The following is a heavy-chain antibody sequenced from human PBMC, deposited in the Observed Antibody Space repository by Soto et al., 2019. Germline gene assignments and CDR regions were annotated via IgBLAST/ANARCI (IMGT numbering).Heavy chain of an antibody. D-gene: IGHD3-9*01. CDR1: GYTFTSYG. V-gene: IGHV1-18*04. CDR3: ASSYYDILTGYYGGWFDP. CDR2: ISAYNGNT. J-gene: IGHJ5*02. Sequence: QVQLVQSGAEVKKPGASVKVSCKASGYTFTSYGISWVRQAPGQGLEWMGWISAYNGNTNYAQKLQGRVTMTTETSTSTAYMELRSLRSDDTAVYYCASSYYDILTGYYGGWFDPWGQGTLVTVSS.